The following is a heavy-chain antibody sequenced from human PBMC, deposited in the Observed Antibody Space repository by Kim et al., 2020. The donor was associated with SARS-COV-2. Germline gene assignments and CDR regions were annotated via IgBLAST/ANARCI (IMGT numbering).Heavy chain of an antibody. CDR2: IYYSGST. CDR1: GGSISSSSYY. Sequence: SETLSLTCTVSGGSISSSSYYWGWIRQPPGKGLEWIGSIYYSGSTYYNPSLKSRVTISVDTSKNQFSLKLSSVTAADTAVYYCARGLDVTSTDYWGQGTLVTVSS. V-gene: IGHV4-39*07. CDR3: ARGLDVTSTDY. D-gene: IGHD2-21*02. J-gene: IGHJ4*02.